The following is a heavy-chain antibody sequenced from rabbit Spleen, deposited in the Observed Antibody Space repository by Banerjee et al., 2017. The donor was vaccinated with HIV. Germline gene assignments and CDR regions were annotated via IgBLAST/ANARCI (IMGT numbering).Heavy chain of an antibody. V-gene: IGHV1S40*01. Sequence: QSLEESGGDLVQPEGSLTLTCKASGFDFSNDAMCWVRQAPGKGLEWIACINTATGKDVYANWAKGRFTISTTSSTTVTLQMTSLTAADTATYLCARDLAGVIGWNFSLWGPGTLVTVS. J-gene: IGHJ4*01. CDR2: INTATGKD. CDR3: ARDLAGVIGWNFSL. CDR1: GFDFSNDA. D-gene: IGHD4-1*01.